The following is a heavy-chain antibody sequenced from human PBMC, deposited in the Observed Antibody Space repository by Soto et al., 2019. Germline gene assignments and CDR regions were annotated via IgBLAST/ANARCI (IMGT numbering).Heavy chain of an antibody. CDR2: FDPEDGET. V-gene: IGHV1-24*01. CDR1: GYTLTELS. J-gene: IGHJ4*02. CDR3: ALSHFYGQTTIDY. D-gene: IGHD1-1*01. Sequence: GASVKVCCKVSGYTLTELSMHWVRQAPGKGLEWMGGFDPEDGETIYAQKFQGRVTMTEDTSTDTAYMELSSLRSEDTAVYYCALSHFYGQTTIDYWGQGTLVTVSS.